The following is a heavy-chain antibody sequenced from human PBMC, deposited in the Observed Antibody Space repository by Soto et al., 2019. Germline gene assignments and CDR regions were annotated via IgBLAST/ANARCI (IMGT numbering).Heavy chain of an antibody. CDR1: WFTFSRYW. D-gene: IGHD2-15*01. J-gene: IGHJ4*02. CDR2: INSDGSST. CDR3: VRTSLVVAAATREDY. Sequence: EVTLVESGGGLVQPGGSLRLSCAASWFTFSRYWMHWVRQAPGTGLVWVSRINSDGSSTSYADSVKGRFTISRDNAKNTLYLQMNSLRAEDTAVYYCVRTSLVVAAATREDYWGQGTLVTVSS. V-gene: IGHV3-74*01.